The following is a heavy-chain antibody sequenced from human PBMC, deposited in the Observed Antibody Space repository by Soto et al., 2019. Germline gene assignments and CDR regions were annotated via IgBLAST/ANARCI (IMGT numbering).Heavy chain of an antibody. D-gene: IGHD3-10*01. Sequence: SETPSITSAVYGGSFSGYYWRWIRQTPGKGLEWIGEINHSGSTNYNPSLKSRVTISVDTSKNQFSLKLSSVTAADTAVYYCARVPTMVRGIIKGPFDYWGQGTLVT. J-gene: IGHJ4*02. CDR1: GGSFSGYY. CDR2: INHSGST. CDR3: ARVPTMVRGIIKGPFDY. V-gene: IGHV4-34*01.